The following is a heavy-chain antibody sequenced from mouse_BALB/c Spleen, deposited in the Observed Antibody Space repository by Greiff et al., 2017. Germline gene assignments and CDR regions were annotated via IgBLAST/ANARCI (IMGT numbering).Heavy chain of an antibody. CDR1: GFTFSSFG. CDR3: ARSGRYDAMDY. CDR2: ISSGSSTI. Sequence: EVQLVESGGGLVQPGGSRKLSCAASGFTFSSFGMHWVRQAPEKGLEWVAYISSGSSTIYYADTVKGRVTFSRDNPRNTLFLQMTRLTSEDTAMYYCARSGRYDAMDYWGQGTSVTVSS. D-gene: IGHD3-2*02. V-gene: IGHV5-17*02. J-gene: IGHJ4*01.